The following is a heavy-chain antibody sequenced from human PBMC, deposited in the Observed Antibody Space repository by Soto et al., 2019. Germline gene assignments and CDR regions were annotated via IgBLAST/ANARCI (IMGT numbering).Heavy chain of an antibody. CDR1: ECTFTGKN. CDR3: ATDFWSGYFLDI. D-gene: IGHD3-3*01. CDR2: IIPIVGSA. J-gene: IGHJ3*02. Sequence: GTSAKPSFKASECTFTGKNVDWGRQAPGQGLEWMGIIIPIVGSANYAQKFQGRVTITADKSTSTAYMELSSLRSEDTAVYYCATDFWSGYFLDIWGQGTMVTVSS. V-gene: IGHV1-69*02.